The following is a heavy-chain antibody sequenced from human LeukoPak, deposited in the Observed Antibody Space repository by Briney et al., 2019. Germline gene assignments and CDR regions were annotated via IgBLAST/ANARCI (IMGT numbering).Heavy chain of an antibody. V-gene: IGHV3-7*05. CDR3: STNPVVRGLVWDY. D-gene: IGHD3-10*01. CDR2: INQDGSEK. Sequence: GGSLRRDCKASGFDFSSDWIILVGQAPGKDQEYVASINQDGSEKYSMDSVKGRFTISRDNAKNSLYLQMNSLRAEDSAIYYWSTNPVVRGLVWDYWGQGPLVTVSS. J-gene: IGHJ4*02. CDR1: GFDFSSDW.